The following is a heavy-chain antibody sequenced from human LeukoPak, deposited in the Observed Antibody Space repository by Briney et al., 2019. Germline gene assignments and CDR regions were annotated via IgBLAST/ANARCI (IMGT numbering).Heavy chain of an antibody. D-gene: IGHD2-15*01. CDR2: ISSGDSTI. Sequence: GGSLRLSCAASGFTFSDYYMSWIRQAPGKGLEWVSYISSGDSTIYYADSVKGRLTISRDNAKNLLYLHMSSLRAEDTAVYYCSRYSPNFDLWGQGTLVTVSS. J-gene: IGHJ4*02. CDR1: GFTFSDYY. V-gene: IGHV3-11*04. CDR3: SRYSPNFDL.